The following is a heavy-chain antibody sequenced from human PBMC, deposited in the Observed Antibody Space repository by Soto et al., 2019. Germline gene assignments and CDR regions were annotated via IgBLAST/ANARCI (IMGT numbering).Heavy chain of an antibody. D-gene: IGHD3-10*01. CDR2: IYHSGST. CDR3: ARAVRFGELRDYFDY. CDR1: GGSISSGGYS. Sequence: PSETLSLTCAVSGGSISSGGYSWSWIRQPPGKGLEWIGYIYHSGSTYYNPSLKSRVTISVDRSKNQFSLKLSSVTAADTAVYYCARAVRFGELRDYFDYWGQGTLVTVSS. V-gene: IGHV4-30-2*01. J-gene: IGHJ4*02.